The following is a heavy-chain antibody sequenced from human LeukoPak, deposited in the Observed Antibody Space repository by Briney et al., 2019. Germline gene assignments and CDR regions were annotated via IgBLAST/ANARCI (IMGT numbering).Heavy chain of an antibody. CDR3: AKTLDYYDSSGYPYYFDY. D-gene: IGHD3-22*01. Sequence: GGSLRLSCAASGFTFSSYGMHWARQAPGKGLEWVAFIRYDGSNKYYADSVKGRFTISRDNSKNTLYLQMNSLRAEDTAVYYCAKTLDYYDSSGYPYYFDYWGQGTLVTVSS. V-gene: IGHV3-30*02. CDR2: IRYDGSNK. CDR1: GFTFSSYG. J-gene: IGHJ4*02.